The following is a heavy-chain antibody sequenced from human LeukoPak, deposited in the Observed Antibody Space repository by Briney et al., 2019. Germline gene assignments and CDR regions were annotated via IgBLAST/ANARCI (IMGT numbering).Heavy chain of an antibody. Sequence: PSETLSLTCTVSGGSISSSSYYWGWIRQPPGKRLEWIGSIYYSGSTYYNPSLKSRVTISVDTSKNQFSLKLSSVTAADTAVYYCARVTLVAAALDYWGQGTLVTVSS. CDR3: ARVTLVAAALDY. J-gene: IGHJ4*02. CDR2: IYYSGST. CDR1: GGSISSSSYY. V-gene: IGHV4-39*07. D-gene: IGHD6-13*01.